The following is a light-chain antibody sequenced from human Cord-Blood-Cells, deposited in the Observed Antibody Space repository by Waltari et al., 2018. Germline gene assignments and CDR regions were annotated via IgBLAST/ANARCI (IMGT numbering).Light chain of an antibody. CDR3: QTRGTGIHVV. J-gene: IGLJ2*01. CDR1: SGHSSYA. CDR2: LNSDGSH. V-gene: IGLV4-69*01. Sequence: SASLGASVKLTCTLSSGHSSYAIAWHQQQPEKGPRYLMKLNSDGSHSKGDGIPDRFSGSSFGAERYLTISSLQSEDEADYYCQTRGTGIHVVFGGGTKLTVL.